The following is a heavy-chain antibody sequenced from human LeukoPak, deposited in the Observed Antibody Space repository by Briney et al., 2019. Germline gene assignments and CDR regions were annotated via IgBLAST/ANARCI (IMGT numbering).Heavy chain of an antibody. CDR3: ARARITIFGVVLDY. Sequence: SQTLSLTCTVSGGSISSGSYYWSWIRRPAWKGLEWIGRIYTSGSTNYNPSLKSRVTISVDTSKNQFSLKLSSVTAADTAVYYCARARITIFGVVLDYWGQGTLVTVSS. V-gene: IGHV4-61*02. J-gene: IGHJ4*02. CDR2: IYTSGST. D-gene: IGHD3-3*01. CDR1: GGSISSGSYY.